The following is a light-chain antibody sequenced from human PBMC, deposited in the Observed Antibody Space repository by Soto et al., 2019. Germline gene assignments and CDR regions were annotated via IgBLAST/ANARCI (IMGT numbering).Light chain of an antibody. Sequence: EVVLTQFPGTLSLSPGERATLSCRASQSFTSSFLAWYQQKPGQAPRLFIYGASYRATGIPDRFSGSGSGTDFTLTISRLEPEDFAVYYCQQYGSSPPTFCQGTKVEI. CDR2: GAS. V-gene: IGKV3-20*01. CDR1: QSFTSSF. CDR3: QQYGSSPPT. J-gene: IGKJ1*01.